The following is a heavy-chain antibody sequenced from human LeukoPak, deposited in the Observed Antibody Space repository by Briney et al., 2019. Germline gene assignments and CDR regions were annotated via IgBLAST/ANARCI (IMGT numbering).Heavy chain of an antibody. D-gene: IGHD2-15*01. CDR1: GGSISSYY. J-gene: IGHJ6*02. Sequence: PSETLSLTCTVSGGSISSYYWSWIRQPPGKGLEWIGYIYYSGSTNYNPSLKSRVTISVDTSKNQFSLKLSSVTAADTAVYYCARDSVVVAARGGMDVWGQGTTVTVSS. V-gene: IGHV4-59*01. CDR2: IYYSGST. CDR3: ARDSVVVAARGGMDV.